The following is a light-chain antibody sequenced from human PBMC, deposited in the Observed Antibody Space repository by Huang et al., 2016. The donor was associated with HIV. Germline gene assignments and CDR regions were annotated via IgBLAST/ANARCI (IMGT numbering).Light chain of an antibody. J-gene: IGKJ4*01. V-gene: IGKV1-17*03. Sequence: DIQMTQSPSAMSASVGDRVTMTCRASQDINNYLAWFQQKPGKVPKRLIYATSTLQTGVPSRFSGSGSGTEFTLTIDGLQPEDFATYYCLQHNIYPFSFGGGTKVEI. CDR2: ATS. CDR1: QDINNY. CDR3: LQHNIYPFS.